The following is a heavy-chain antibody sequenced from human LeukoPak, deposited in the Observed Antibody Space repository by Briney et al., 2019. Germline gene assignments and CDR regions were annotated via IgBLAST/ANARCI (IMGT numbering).Heavy chain of an antibody. CDR2: VHYSGSS. CDR3: ARDGIVGAHDAFDI. J-gene: IGHJ3*02. D-gene: IGHD1-26*01. Sequence: PSETLSLTCTVSGGSLENYFWSWIRQSPGQRLEYTGFVHYSGSSNYNPSLKSRVTISVDTSKDQFSLKLSSVTAADTAVYYCARDGIVGAHDAFDIWGQGTMVTVSS. CDR1: GGSLENYF. V-gene: IGHV4-59*12.